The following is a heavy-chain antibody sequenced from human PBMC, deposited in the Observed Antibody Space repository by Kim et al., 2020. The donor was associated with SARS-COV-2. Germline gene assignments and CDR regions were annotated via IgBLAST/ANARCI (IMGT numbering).Heavy chain of an antibody. CDR3: ARAPSIIRFVDY. Sequence: SYADSVKGRFTSSRYNDKNSLNLQMNSLRAEDAAVYYCARAPSIIRFVDYWGQGTLVTVSS. V-gene: IGHV3-21*01. D-gene: IGHD1-20*01. J-gene: IGHJ4*02.